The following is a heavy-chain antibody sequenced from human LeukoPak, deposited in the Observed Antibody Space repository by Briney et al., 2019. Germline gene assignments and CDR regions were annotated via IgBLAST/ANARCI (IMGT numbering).Heavy chain of an antibody. CDR3: ASIWWLRGYYFDY. D-gene: IGHD5-12*01. V-gene: IGHV4-39*07. Sequence: SETLSLTCTVSGGSISTSSYYWGWIRQPPGKGLQWIGSIYYSGSTYYNPSLKSRVTISVDTSKNQFSPKLSSVTAADTAVYYCASIWWLRGYYFDYWGQGTLVTVSS. CDR1: GGSISTSSYY. CDR2: IYYSGST. J-gene: IGHJ4*02.